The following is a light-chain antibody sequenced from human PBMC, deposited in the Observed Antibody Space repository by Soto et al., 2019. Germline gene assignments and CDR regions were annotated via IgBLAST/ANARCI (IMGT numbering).Light chain of an antibody. V-gene: IGKV3-15*01. Sequence: EIVMTQSPATLSVSPGPIVTLSCKAGQIISSHLACYQQIPGEAPRPPVYGASTRAIGIPARFSGSGSGTEFTLAISSLKSEDFAVYSCQQYYDWPINFGRGTRLEIK. J-gene: IGKJ5*01. CDR1: QIISSH. CDR3: QQYYDWPIN. CDR2: GAS.